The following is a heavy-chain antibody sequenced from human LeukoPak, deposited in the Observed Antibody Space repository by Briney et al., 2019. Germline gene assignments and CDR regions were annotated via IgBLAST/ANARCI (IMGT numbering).Heavy chain of an antibody. CDR1: GFTFSSYS. CDR2: ISSSSSYI. Sequence: PGGSLRLSCAASGFTFSSYSMNWVRQAPGKGLEWVSSISSSSSYIYYADSVKGRFTISRDNAKNSLYLQMNSLRAEDTAVYYCARAFESIAARLLDYWGQGTLVTVSS. D-gene: IGHD6-6*01. V-gene: IGHV3-21*01. J-gene: IGHJ4*02. CDR3: ARAFESIAARLLDY.